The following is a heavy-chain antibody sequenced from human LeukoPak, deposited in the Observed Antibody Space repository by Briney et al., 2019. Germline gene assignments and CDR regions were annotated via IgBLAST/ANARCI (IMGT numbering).Heavy chain of an antibody. CDR1: GGSFSGYY. CDR2: IYYSGST. V-gene: IGHV4-59*01. CDR3: ARVRSSGWGKNFDY. J-gene: IGHJ4*02. D-gene: IGHD6-19*01. Sequence: KPSETLSLTCAVYGGSFSGYYWSWIRQPPGKGLEWIGYIYYSGSTNYNPSLKSRVTISVDTSKNQFSLKLSSVTAADTAVYYCARVRSSGWGKNFDYWGQGTLVTVSS.